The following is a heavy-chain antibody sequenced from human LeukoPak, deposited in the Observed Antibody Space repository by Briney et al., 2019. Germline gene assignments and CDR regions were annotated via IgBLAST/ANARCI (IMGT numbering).Heavy chain of an antibody. CDR1: GYSISSGYY. CDR3: ARYGGPFDY. J-gene: IGHJ4*02. D-gene: IGHD4/OR15-4a*01. CDR2: IYHSGST. Sequence: SETLSLTCAVSGYSISSGYYWGWIRQPPGKGLEWIGSIYHSGSTYYNPSLKSRVTISVDTSKNQFSLKLSSVTAADTAVYYCARYGGPFDYWGQGTLVIVSS. V-gene: IGHV4-38-2*01.